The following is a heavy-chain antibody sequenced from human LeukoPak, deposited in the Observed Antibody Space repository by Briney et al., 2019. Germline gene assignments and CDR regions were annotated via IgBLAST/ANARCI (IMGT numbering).Heavy chain of an antibody. D-gene: IGHD3-22*01. V-gene: IGHV1-3*01. CDR3: ARDRGIVVVITSYYYYGMDV. CDR1: GYTFSNYA. J-gene: IGHJ6*02. CDR2: INAGNGDT. Sequence: ASVTVSCTASGYTFSNYAIHWVRQAPGQGLEWMGWINAGNGDTKYSQNLQGRVTMTTDTSTSTAYMELRSLRSDDTAVYYCARDRGIVVVITSYYYYGMDVWGQGTTVTVSS.